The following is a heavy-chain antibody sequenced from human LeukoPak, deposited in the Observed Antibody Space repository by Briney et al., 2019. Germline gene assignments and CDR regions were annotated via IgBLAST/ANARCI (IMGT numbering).Heavy chain of an antibody. CDR3: ARDLWAHDAFDI. D-gene: IGHD1-26*01. V-gene: IGHV4-4*07. Sequence: SETLSLTCTVSGGSISSYYWSWIRQPAGKGLEWIGRIYTSGSTNYNPSLKSRVTMSVDTSKNQFSLRLSSVTAADTAVYYCARDLWAHDAFDIWGQGTMVTVSS. J-gene: IGHJ3*02. CDR2: IYTSGST. CDR1: GGSISSYY.